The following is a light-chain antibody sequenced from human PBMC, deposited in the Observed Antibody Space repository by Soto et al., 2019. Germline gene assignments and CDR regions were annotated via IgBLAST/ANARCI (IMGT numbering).Light chain of an antibody. CDR3: QQTYSNLWT. Sequence: DIQMTQSPSSLSASVGDRVTIVCRASQTMSKYVHWYQQKPGKVPDLPVYSASTLYSGVPSRFSGRGSGTEFTLTISSLQREDFADYFCQQTYSNLWTFGQGTKVDIK. V-gene: IGKV1-39*01. CDR1: QTMSKY. J-gene: IGKJ1*01. CDR2: SAS.